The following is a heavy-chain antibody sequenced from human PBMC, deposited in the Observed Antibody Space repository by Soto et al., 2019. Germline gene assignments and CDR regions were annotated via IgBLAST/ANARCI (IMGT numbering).Heavy chain of an antibody. J-gene: IGHJ3*02. CDR2: INAGNGNT. V-gene: IGHV1-3*01. D-gene: IGHD5-18*01. CDR1: GYTFTSYA. CDR3: AREGYSYGYGAFDI. Sequence: ASVKVSCKASGYTFTSYAMHWVRQAPGQRLGWMGWINAGNGNTKYSQKFQGRVTITRDTSASTAYMELSSLRSEDTAVYYCAREGYSYGYGAFDIWGQGTMVTVSS.